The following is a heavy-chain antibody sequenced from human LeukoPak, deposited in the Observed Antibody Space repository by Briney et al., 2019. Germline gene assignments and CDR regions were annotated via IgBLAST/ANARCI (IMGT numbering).Heavy chain of an antibody. J-gene: IGHJ4*02. D-gene: IGHD6-13*01. Sequence: GGSLRLSCAASGFTFSSYDMHWVRQATGKGLEWVSAIGTAGDTYYPGSVKGRFTISRENAKNSLYLQMNSLRAGDTAVYYCARGGIAAAGTLLFDYWGQGTLVTVSS. V-gene: IGHV3-13*01. CDR2: IGTAGDT. CDR1: GFTFSSYD. CDR3: ARGGIAAAGTLLFDY.